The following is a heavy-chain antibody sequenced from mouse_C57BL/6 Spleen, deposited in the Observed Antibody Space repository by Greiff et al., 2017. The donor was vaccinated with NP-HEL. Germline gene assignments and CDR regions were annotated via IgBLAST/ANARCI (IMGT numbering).Heavy chain of an antibody. CDR1: GYTFTSYW. CDR3: ARGEDYDAYLDY. CDR2: IYPGSGST. D-gene: IGHD2-4*01. J-gene: IGHJ2*01. V-gene: IGHV1-55*01. Sequence: QVQLQQPGAELVKPGASVKMSCKASGYTFTSYWITWVKQRPGQGLEWIGDIYPGSGSTNYNEKFKSKATLTVDTSSSTAYMQLSSLTSEDSAVYYCARGEDYDAYLDYWGKGTTLTVSS.